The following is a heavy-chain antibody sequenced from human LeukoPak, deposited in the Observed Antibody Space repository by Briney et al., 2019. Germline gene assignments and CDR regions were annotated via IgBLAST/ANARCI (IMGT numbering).Heavy chain of an antibody. CDR1: GGFLSIYY. Sequence: SDTLSLTCTVSGGFLSIYYWSWLRQPRGKGLEWIGYIYYSGSTNYNPSLKSRVTISVDTSKNQFSLKLSSVTAADTAVYYCARVLKGGYDWSCAFDIWGQGTMVTVSS. V-gene: IGHV4-59*07. J-gene: IGHJ3*02. CDR2: IYYSGST. CDR3: ARVLKGGYDWSCAFDI. D-gene: IGHD5-12*01.